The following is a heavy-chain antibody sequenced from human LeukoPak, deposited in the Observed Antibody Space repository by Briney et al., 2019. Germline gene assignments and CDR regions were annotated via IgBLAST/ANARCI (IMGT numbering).Heavy chain of an antibody. CDR3: ARAGSGGYELHY. D-gene: IGHD5-12*01. Sequence: SGKVSCKASGGTFSSYAISWVRQAPGQGLEWMGRIIPIFGIANYAQKFQGRVTITADKSTSTAYMELSSLRSEDTAVYYCARAGSGGYELHYWGQGTLVTVSS. CDR2: IIPIFGIA. V-gene: IGHV1-69*04. CDR1: GGTFSSYA. J-gene: IGHJ4*02.